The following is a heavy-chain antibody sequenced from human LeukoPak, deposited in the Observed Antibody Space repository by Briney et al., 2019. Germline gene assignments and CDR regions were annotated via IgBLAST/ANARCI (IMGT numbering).Heavy chain of an antibody. D-gene: IGHD6-19*01. V-gene: IGHV4-4*02. CDR1: GGSISSSNW. CDR3: ARVAAVAGTYYFDY. CDR2: IYHSGST. Sequence: PSETLSLTCAVSGGSISSSNWWSGVRPPPGKGLEWIGEIYHSGSTNYNPSLKSRVTISVDKSKNQFSLKLSSVTAADTAVYYCARVAAVAGTYYFDYWGQGTLVTVSS. J-gene: IGHJ4*02.